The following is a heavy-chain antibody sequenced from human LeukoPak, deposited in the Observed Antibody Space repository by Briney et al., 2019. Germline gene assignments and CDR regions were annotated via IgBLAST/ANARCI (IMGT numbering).Heavy chain of an antibody. D-gene: IGHD4-11*01. J-gene: IGHJ4*02. CDR2: ISGSGGST. CDR3: AKSPAPVYFDY. CDR1: GFTFSSYA. Sequence: QAGGSLRLSCAASGFTFSSYAMSWVRQAPGKGLEWVSAISGSGGSTYYADSVKGRFTISRDNSKNTMYLQMNSLRAEDTDVYYCAKSPAPVYFDYWGQGALVTVSS. V-gene: IGHV3-23*01.